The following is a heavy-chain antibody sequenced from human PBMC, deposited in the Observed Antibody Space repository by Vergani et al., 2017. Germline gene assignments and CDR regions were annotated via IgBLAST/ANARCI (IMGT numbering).Heavy chain of an antibody. Sequence: QVQLVQSGAEVKKPGASVKVSCKVSGYTLTELSMHWVRQAPGQGLEWMGIINPSGGSTSYAQKFQGRVTMTRDTSTSTVYMELSSLRSEDTAVYYCARDGGPRFKYNWFDPWGQGTLVTVSS. V-gene: IGHV1-46*01. CDR1: GYTLTELS. J-gene: IGHJ5*02. CDR3: ARDGGPRFKYNWFDP. CDR2: INPSGGST. D-gene: IGHD3-10*01.